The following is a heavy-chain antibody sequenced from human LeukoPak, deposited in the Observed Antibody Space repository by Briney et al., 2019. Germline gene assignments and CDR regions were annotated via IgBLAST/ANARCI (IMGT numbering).Heavy chain of an antibody. D-gene: IGHD1-26*01. CDR2: IYTSGST. CDR1: GGSISSGSYY. J-gene: IGHJ4*02. Sequence: SETLSLTCTGSGGSISSGSYYWSWIRQPAGKGLEWIGRIYTSGSTNYNPSLKSRVTISVDTSKNQFSLKLSSVTAADTAVYYCARDLGVNDYWGQGTLVTVSS. V-gene: IGHV4-61*02. CDR3: ARDLGVNDY.